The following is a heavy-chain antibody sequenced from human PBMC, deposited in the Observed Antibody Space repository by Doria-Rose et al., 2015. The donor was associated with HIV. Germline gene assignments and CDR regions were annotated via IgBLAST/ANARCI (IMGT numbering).Heavy chain of an antibody. V-gene: IGHV2-26*01. CDR2: IFSDDER. CDR1: GVSLSSPGMG. D-gene: IGHD6-13*01. CDR3: ARIKSSRWYHKYYFDF. Sequence: QITLKESGPVLVKPTETLTLTCTVSGVSLSSPGMGVSWIRQPPGKALELLAKIFSDDERSYTTSLKSRLTISRGTSKSQVVLTMTDMDPVDTATYYCARIKSSRWYHKYYFDFWGQGTLVIVSA. J-gene: IGHJ4*02.